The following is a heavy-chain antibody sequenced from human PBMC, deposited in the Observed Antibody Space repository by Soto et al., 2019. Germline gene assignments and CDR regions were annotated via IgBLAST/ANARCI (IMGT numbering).Heavy chain of an antibody. Sequence: PSETLSLPCTVSGGSISSSSYYWGWIRQPPGKGLEWIGSIYYSGSTYYNPSLKSRVTISVDTSKNQFSLKLSSVTAADTAVYYCASGGGGHYDSSWFDYWGQGTLVTVSS. V-gene: IGHV4-39*01. CDR3: ASGGGGHYDSSWFDY. CDR2: IYYSGST. CDR1: GGSISSSSYY. D-gene: IGHD3-22*01. J-gene: IGHJ4*02.